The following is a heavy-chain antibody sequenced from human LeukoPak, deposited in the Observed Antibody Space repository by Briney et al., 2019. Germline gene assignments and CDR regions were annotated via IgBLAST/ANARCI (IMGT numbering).Heavy chain of an antibody. V-gene: IGHV1-8*03. Sequence: AASVKVSCKAAGYTFTSYDINWVRQATGQGLEWMGWMNPNSGNTGYAQKCQGRVTITRNTSISTAYMELSSLRSEDTAVYYWSRGIPRELTLILERYYFDYWGQGTLVTVSS. D-gene: IGHD3-22*01. J-gene: IGHJ4*02. CDR1: GYTFTSYD. CDR2: MNPNSGNT. CDR3: SRGIPRELTLILERYYFDY.